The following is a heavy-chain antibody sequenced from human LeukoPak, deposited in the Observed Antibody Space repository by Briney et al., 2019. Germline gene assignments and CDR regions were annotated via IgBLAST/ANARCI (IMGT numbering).Heavy chain of an antibody. CDR2: IYYSGST. J-gene: IGHJ4*02. D-gene: IGHD3-16*01. CDR3: ARTARLWAFDY. CDR1: GGSISSGGYY. Sequence: SQTLSLTCTVSGGSISSGGYYWSWIRQHPGKGLGWIGYIYYSGSTYYNPSLKSRVTISVDTSKNQFSLKLSSVTAADTAVYNCARTARLWAFDYWGQGTLVTAAS. V-gene: IGHV4-31*03.